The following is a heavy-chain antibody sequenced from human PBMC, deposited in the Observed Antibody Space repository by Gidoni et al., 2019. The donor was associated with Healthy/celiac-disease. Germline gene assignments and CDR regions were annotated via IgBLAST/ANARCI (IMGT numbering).Heavy chain of an antibody. V-gene: IGHV3-48*02. CDR2: ISSSTSTI. Sequence: EVQLVESGGGLVQPGGSLRLSCAASGFTFSRYSLNWVRQAPGKGLEWVSYISSSTSTIYYADSVKGRFTISRDNAKNSLYLQMNSLRDEDTAVYYCARDPVTMVRGVIITGYYGMDVWGQGTTVTVSS. CDR3: ARDPVTMVRGVIITGYYGMDV. D-gene: IGHD3-10*01. CDR1: GFTFSRYS. J-gene: IGHJ6*02.